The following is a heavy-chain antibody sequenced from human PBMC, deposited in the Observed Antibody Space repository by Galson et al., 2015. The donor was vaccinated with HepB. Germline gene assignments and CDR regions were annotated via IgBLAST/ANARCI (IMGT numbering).Heavy chain of an antibody. CDR3: AKVNTGYSSVYFDY. D-gene: IGHD6-19*01. V-gene: IGHV3-23*01. Sequence: SLRLSCAASGFTFSSYAMSWVRQAPGKALEWVSAISGSGGSTYYADSVKGRFTISRDNSKNTLYLQMNSLRAEDTAVYYCAKVNTGYSSVYFDYWGQGTLVTVSS. J-gene: IGHJ4*02. CDR2: ISGSGGST. CDR1: GFTFSSYA.